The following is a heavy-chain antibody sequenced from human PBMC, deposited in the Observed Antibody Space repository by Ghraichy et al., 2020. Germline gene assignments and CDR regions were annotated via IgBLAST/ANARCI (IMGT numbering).Heavy chain of an antibody. Sequence: GGSLRLSCAASGFTFSNYAMHWVRQAPGKGLEWVAAISYDGSNEYYADSVKGRFTISRDNSKNTLYLQMNSLGAEDTAVFYCAKEGEGHTRSWYCMMTWGQGTLVTVSS. CDR1: GFTFSNYA. J-gene: IGHJ5*02. D-gene: IGHD6-13*01. CDR3: AKEGEGHTRSWYCMMT. V-gene: IGHV3-30*18. CDR2: ISYDGSNE.